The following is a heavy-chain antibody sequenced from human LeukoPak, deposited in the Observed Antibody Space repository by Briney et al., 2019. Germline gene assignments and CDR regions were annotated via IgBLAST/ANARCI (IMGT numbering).Heavy chain of an antibody. CDR2: ISGSGGST. CDR3: AKDRIFDY. Sequence: QRWGSLRLSCAASGFTFNNYVMTWVRQAPGKGLEWVSTISGSGGSTYYADSVKGRFTISRDNSKNTLYLQMNSLRAEDTAVYYCAKDRIFDYWGQGTLVTVSS. CDR1: GFTFNNYV. J-gene: IGHJ4*02. V-gene: IGHV3-23*01.